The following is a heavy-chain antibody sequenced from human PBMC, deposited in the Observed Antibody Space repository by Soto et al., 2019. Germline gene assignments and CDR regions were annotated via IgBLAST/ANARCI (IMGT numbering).Heavy chain of an antibody. CDR1: VGSSSSYY. D-gene: IGHD6-19*01. CDR3: ARVNLGSGWYLDY. CDR2: IYTSGST. J-gene: IGHJ4*02. Sequence: PSKTLSLTCTVSVGSSSSYYWSWIRQPAGKGLEWIGRIYTSGSTNYNPSLKSRVTMSVDTSKNQFSLKLSSVTAADTAVYYCARVNLGSGWYLDYWGQGTLVTVSS. V-gene: IGHV4-4*07.